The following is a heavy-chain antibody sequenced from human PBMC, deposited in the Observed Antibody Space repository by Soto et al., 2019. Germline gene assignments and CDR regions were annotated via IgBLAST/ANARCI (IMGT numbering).Heavy chain of an antibody. V-gene: IGHV1-3*01. CDR3: ARDGFLGKSGFGY. J-gene: IGHJ4*02. D-gene: IGHD3-10*01. CDR2: INAGNGNT. Sequence: QVPLVQSGAEVKKPGASVKVSCKASGYTFTSYAMHWVRQAPGQRLEWMGWINAGNGNTKYSQKFQGRVTITRDTSASTAYMELSSLRSEDTAVYYCARDGFLGKSGFGYWGQGTLVTVSS. CDR1: GYTFTSYA.